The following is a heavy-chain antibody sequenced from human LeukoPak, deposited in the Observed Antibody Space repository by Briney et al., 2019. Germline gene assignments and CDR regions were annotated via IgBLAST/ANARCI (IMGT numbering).Heavy chain of an antibody. CDR3: ARVIIGATGIDY. Sequence: GGSLRLSCAASGFTFSSYWMHWVRQAPGKGLVWVSRINTDGSNTTYADSVRGRFTISRDNAKNTLYLQVNSLRAEDTAVYYCARVIIGATGIDYWGQGTLVTVSS. D-gene: IGHD6-13*01. CDR1: GFTFSSYW. J-gene: IGHJ4*02. V-gene: IGHV3-74*01. CDR2: INTDGSNT.